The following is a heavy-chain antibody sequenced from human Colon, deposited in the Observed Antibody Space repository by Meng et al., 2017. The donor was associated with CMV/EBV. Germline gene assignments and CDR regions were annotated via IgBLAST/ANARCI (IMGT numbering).Heavy chain of an antibody. CDR3: TRVRKGLAGQTTLDY. CDR2: IRNKANSYTT. CDR1: GFTFNDHY. J-gene: IGHJ4*02. V-gene: IGHV3-72*01. Sequence: GESLKISCAASGFTFNDHYIDWVRQAPGKGLEWFGRIRNKANSYTTLYAASVKDRFTFSRDDSKNSVFLQMNSLKTEDTAVYYCTRVRKGLAGQTTLDYWGQGT. D-gene: IGHD1-7*01.